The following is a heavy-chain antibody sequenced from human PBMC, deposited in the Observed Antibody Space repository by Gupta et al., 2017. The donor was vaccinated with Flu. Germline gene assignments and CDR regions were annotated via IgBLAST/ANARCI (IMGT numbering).Heavy chain of an antibody. D-gene: IGHD2-8*01. J-gene: IGHJ4*02. CDR1: GFTFSSYS. CDR2: ISSSSSYI. V-gene: IGHV3-21*01. Sequence: SCAASGFTFSSYSMNWVRQAPGKGLEWVSSISSSSSYIYYADSVKGRFTISRDNAKNSLYLQMNSLRAEDTAVYYCAIMVYAMMGHAFDYWGQGTLVTVSS. CDR3: AIMVYAMMGHAFDY.